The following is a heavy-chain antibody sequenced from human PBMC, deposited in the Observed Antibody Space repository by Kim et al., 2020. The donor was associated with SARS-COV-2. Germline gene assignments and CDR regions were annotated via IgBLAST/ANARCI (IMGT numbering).Heavy chain of an antibody. D-gene: IGHD3-22*01. CDR2: IYSGGST. V-gene: IGHV3-53*01. CDR3: ARESMKGSFDN. CDR1: GFTVSNSF. J-gene: IGHJ4*02. Sequence: GGSLRLSCVASGFTVSNSFLAWVRQAPGKGLEWVSIIYSGGSTYYAGSVRGRFTTSRDSSRNTLYLQMSSLRAEDTAVYYCARESMKGSFDNWGQGTLVAVSS.